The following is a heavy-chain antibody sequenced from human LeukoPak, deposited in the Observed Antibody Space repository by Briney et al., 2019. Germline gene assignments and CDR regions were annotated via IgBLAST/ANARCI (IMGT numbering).Heavy chain of an antibody. Sequence: PSETLSLTCTASGASISTYYWSWIRQPPGEGLEWIAYIAPSGGAVYNPSLNSRLTVSVDTSKNQFSLKLNSVTAADTAVYYCARHVATTVTRGYSCHPMDVWGKGTTVSVPS. D-gene: IGHD4-17*01. CDR1: GASISTYY. J-gene: IGHJ6*03. V-gene: IGHV4-4*09. CDR3: ARHVATTVTRGYSCHPMDV. CDR2: IAPSGGA.